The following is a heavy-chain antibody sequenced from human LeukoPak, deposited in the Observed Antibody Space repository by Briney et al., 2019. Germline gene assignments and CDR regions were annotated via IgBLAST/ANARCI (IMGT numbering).Heavy chain of an antibody. CDR3: AKSGTSDGY. CDR2: ISGSGGSI. CDR1: GFTFSSYA. J-gene: IGHJ4*02. V-gene: IGHV3-23*01. Sequence: QPGGSLRLSCAASGFTFSSYAMSWVRQAPGKGLEWVSSISGSGGSIYYADSMKRRFTIHRDNPKNTLHLQMNSLRAEDTATYYCAKSGTSDGYWSQKTLVTVSS. D-gene: IGHD1-26*01.